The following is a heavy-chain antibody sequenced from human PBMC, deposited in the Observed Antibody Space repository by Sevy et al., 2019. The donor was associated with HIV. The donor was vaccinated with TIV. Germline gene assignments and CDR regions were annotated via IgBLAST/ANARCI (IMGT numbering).Heavy chain of an antibody. J-gene: IGHJ6*03. Sequence: SETLSLTCAVYGGSFSGYYWSWIRQPPGKGLEWIGEINHSGSTNYNPSLKSRVTISVDTSKNQFSLKLSSVTAADTAVYYCARGGGGSGSYYRITYCYYMDLWGKGTTVTVSS. CDR1: GGSFSGYY. V-gene: IGHV4-34*01. CDR3: ARGGGGSGSYYRITYCYYMDL. D-gene: IGHD3-10*01. CDR2: INHSGST.